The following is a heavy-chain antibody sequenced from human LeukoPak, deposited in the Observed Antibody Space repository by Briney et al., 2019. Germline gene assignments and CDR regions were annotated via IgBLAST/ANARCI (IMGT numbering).Heavy chain of an antibody. V-gene: IGHV3-30*02. CDR1: GFIFRNSG. D-gene: IGHD7-27*01. CDR2: IRYDGSIK. Sequence: PGGSLRLSCAASGFIFRNSGMHWVRQALGKGLEWVAFIRYDGSIKYYADSVNGRFTISRDNSKNTLYLQMNSLRAEDTAVYYCAKDPSGALGFWGQGTLVTVSS. CDR3: AKDPSGALGF. J-gene: IGHJ4*02.